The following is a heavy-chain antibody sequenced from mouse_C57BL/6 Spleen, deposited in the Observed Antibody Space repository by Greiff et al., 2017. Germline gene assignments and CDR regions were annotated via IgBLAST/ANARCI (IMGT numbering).Heavy chain of an antibody. CDR1: GFSLTSYG. CDR3: ARHSPTVAAMDY. J-gene: IGHJ4*01. D-gene: IGHD1-1*01. V-gene: IGHV2-6-1*01. Sequence: QVQLKESGPGLVAPSQSLSITCTVSGFSLTSYGVHWVRQPPGKGLEWLVVIWSDGSTTYNSALKSRLSISKDNSKSQVFLKMNSRQTDDTAMYYCARHSPTVAAMDYWGQGTSVTVSS. CDR2: IWSDGST.